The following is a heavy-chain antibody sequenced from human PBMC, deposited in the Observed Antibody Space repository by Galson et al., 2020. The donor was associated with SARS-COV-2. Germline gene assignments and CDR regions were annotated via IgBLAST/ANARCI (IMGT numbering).Heavy chain of an antibody. V-gene: IGHV4-34*01. D-gene: IGHD1-26*01. J-gene: IGHJ6*03. CDR1: GGSFSGYY. CDR2: INHSGST. Sequence: SETLSLTCAVYGGSFSGYYWSWIRQAPGKGLEWIGEINHSGSTNYNPSLKSRVTISVDTSKNQFSLKLSSVTAADTAVYYCAGALVGGGSWSGYYYMDVWGKGTTVTVSS. CDR3: AGALVGGGSWSGYYYMDV.